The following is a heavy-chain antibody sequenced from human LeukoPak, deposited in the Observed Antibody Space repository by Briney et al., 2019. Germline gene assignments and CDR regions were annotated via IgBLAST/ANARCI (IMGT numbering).Heavy chain of an antibody. J-gene: IGHJ6*04. CDR1: EFSPTNFW. CDR2: KKHDGTEK. CDR3: ATFVGIVSGTYTVPGGLLV. Sequence: GGSLRLSCVASEFSPTNFWMTWVRRAPGRELEWVANKKHDGTEKFYVDSVKGRFTISRDNAKNSLYLQMNSLRAEDTAVYYCATFVGIVSGTYTVPGGLLVWGKGTTVTVSS. D-gene: IGHD2-2*03. V-gene: IGHV3-7*01.